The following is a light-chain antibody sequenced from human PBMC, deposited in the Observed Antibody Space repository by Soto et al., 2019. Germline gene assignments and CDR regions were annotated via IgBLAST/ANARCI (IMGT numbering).Light chain of an antibody. V-gene: IGKV3-20*01. Sequence: EIGLTQSPGSLSLSPGERATLSCRASQSVSSSYFAGYRQKPGRAPMLLIYGASSRADGIPDRFSGSGSGTDFTLTISRLGPEDFSVYFCQQYNSSPYTFGQGTKLEIK. J-gene: IGKJ2*01. CDR2: GAS. CDR3: QQYNSSPYT. CDR1: QSVSSSY.